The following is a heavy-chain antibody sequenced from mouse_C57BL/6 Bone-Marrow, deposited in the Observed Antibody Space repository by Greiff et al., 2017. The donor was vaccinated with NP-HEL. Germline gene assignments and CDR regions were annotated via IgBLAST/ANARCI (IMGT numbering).Heavy chain of an antibody. V-gene: IGHV1-82*01. J-gene: IGHJ3*01. D-gene: IGHD2-5*01. CDR1: GYAFSSSW. CDR3: ARAYYSNYRFAY. Sequence: QVQLKESGPELVKPGASVKISCKASGYAFSSSWMNWVKQRPGKGLEWIGRIYPGDGDTNYNGKFKGKATLTADKSSNTAYMQLSSLTSEDSAVYFCARAYYSNYRFAYWGQGTLVTVSA. CDR2: IYPGDGDT.